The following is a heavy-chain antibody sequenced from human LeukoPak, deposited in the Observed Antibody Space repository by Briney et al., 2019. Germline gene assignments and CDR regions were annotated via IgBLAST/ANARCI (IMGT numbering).Heavy chain of an antibody. Sequence: GASVKVSCKASGGTFSSYAISWVRQAPGQGLEWMGRIIPILGIANYAQKFQGRVTITADKSTSTAYMELSSLRSEDTAVYYCALGRTIVGAYEDYWGQGTLVTVSS. V-gene: IGHV1-69*04. J-gene: IGHJ4*02. CDR1: GGTFSSYA. D-gene: IGHD1-26*01. CDR2: IIPILGIA. CDR3: ALGRTIVGAYEDY.